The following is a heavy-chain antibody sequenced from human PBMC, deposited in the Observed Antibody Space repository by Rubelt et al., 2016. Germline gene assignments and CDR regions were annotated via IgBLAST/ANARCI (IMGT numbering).Heavy chain of an antibody. V-gene: IGHV3-23*01. CDR2: GSGGST. Sequence: GSGGSTYYADSVKGRFTISRDNSKNTLYLQMNSLRVEDTAVYYCAKDRCDRTNCYRYFYGMDVWGQGPRSPS. CDR3: AKDRCDRTNCYRYFYGMDV. D-gene: IGHD3-16*02. J-gene: IGHJ6*02.